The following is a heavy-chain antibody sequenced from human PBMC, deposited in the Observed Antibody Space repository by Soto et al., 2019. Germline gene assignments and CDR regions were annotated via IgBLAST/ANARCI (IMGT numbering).Heavy chain of an antibody. CDR2: ISSRSSNT. CDR3: ASWMWQHRPDY. Sequence: QVQLVESGGGLVKPGGSLRLSCAASGFSFSDYYMSWIRQAPGKGLEWVSYISSRSSNTKYADSVKGRFTISRDNAKNSLYLQMNSLTGDDTAVYYCASWMWQHRPDYWGQGTLVTVSS. V-gene: IGHV3-11*06. J-gene: IGHJ4*02. D-gene: IGHD6-13*01. CDR1: GFSFSDYY.